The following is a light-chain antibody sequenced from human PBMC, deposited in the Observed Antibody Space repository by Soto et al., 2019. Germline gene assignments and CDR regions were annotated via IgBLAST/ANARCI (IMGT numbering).Light chain of an antibody. CDR2: ENN. V-gene: IGLV1-51*02. Sequence: QAVVTQPPSVSAAPGQTVTISCSGSSSNIGNNYVSWYQQLPGTAPKLLIYENNKRPSGIPDRFSGSKSGTSATLGITGLQTGDEADYYCGTWDSSLSAYVFGTGTQLTVL. CDR1: SSNIGNNY. CDR3: GTWDSSLSAYV. J-gene: IGLJ1*01.